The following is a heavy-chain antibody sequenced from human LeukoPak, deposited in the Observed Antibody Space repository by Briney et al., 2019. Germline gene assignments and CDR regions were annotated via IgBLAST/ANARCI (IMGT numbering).Heavy chain of an antibody. J-gene: IGHJ4*02. CDR3: AKVPSPGVGAF. CDR2: ISGSYVST. D-gene: IGHD1-26*01. Sequence: GGSLRLSCVASGFTFRDYYMSWIRRAPGKGLEWVSTISGSYVSTYYADSVKGRFTISRDNSKNTLYLQMNSLRAEDTAVYYCAKVPSPGVGAFWGQGTLVTVSS. CDR1: GFTFRDYY. V-gene: IGHV3-23*01.